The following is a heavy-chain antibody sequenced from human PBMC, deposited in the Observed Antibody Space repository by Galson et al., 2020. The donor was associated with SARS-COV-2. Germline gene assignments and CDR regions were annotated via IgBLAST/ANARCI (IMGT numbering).Heavy chain of an antibody. CDR1: GYTLTELS. D-gene: IGHD6-13*01. Sequence: VSCKVSGYTLTELSMHWVRQAPGKGLEWMGGFDPEDGETIYAQKFQGRVTMTEDTSTDTAYMEPSSLRSEDTAVYYCATVWQQLVPLYFDLWGRGTLVTVSS. CDR3: ATVWQQLVPLYFDL. J-gene: IGHJ2*01. CDR2: FDPEDGET. V-gene: IGHV1-24*01.